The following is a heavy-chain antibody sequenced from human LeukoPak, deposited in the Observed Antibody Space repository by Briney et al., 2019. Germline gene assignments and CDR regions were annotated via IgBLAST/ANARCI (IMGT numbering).Heavy chain of an antibody. CDR3: ASLTDIEAGAVRY. J-gene: IGHJ4*02. Sequence: PGGSLRLSCAASGLTFSSYSMNGVRQAPWKGLEWVSSMSSNSSYIYYANSVKGRLTNSRDNAKNSLNQQMNSLRAEDTAVYYCASLTDIEAGAVRYWGQGTLVTVSS. CDR1: GLTFSSYS. CDR2: MSSNSSYI. V-gene: IGHV3-21*01. D-gene: IGHD1-26*01.